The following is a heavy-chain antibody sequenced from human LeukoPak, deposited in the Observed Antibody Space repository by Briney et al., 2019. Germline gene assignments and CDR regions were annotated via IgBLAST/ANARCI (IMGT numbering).Heavy chain of an antibody. Sequence: ASVKVSCKASGYTFTSYDINWVRQATGQGLEWMGWMNPNSGNTGYAQKLQGRVTMTTDTSTSTAYMELRSLRSDDTAVYYCARASGYYDSSGYYYHWFDPWGQGTLVTVSS. CDR1: GYTFTSYD. J-gene: IGHJ5*02. V-gene: IGHV1-8*01. CDR2: MNPNSGNT. D-gene: IGHD3-22*01. CDR3: ARASGYYDSSGYYYHWFDP.